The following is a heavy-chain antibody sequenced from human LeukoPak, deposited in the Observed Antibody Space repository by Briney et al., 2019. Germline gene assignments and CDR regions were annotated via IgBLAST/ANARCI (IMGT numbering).Heavy chain of an antibody. D-gene: IGHD2-8*01. CDR2: LYSTGST. V-gene: IGHV3-66*02. J-gene: IGHJ4*02. CDR1: GFTVNVY. Sequence: PGGSLRLSCVASGFTVNVYMSWVRQAPGKGLEWVAVLYSTGSTFYADSVKGRFTISRDDSQNTLYLQMDSLTPDDTAVYYCARHLRVYAFDYWGQGIPVTVAS. CDR3: ARHLRVYAFDY.